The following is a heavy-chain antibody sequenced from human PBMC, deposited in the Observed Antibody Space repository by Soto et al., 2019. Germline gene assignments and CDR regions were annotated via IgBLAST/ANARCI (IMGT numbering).Heavy chain of an antibody. CDR1: GDSVSSTSAA. D-gene: IGHD6-19*01. J-gene: IGHJ4*02. Sequence: QVQLQQSGPGLVQPSQTLSLTCAISGDSVSSTSAAWSWIRQSPSRSLELLGRTYYRSKWYSDYAVSVKSRITINPDTSKNQFSLQLNSVTPEDTAVYYCARGSYYSGWVWGQGTLVTVSS. V-gene: IGHV6-1*01. CDR3: ARGSYYSGWV. CDR2: TYYRSKWYS.